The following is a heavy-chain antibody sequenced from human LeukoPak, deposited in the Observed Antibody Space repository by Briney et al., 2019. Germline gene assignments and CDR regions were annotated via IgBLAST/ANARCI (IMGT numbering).Heavy chain of an antibody. CDR1: GGTFSSYA. D-gene: IGHD3-10*01. CDR2: IIPILGIA. V-gene: IGHV1-69*04. J-gene: IGHJ4*02. CDR3: ASTVRRRSAWFGELLRSDMGPPSFHY. Sequence: SVKVSCKASGGTFSSYAISWVRHAPGQGLEWMGRIIPILGIANYAQKFQGRVTITADKSPSTAYMELRSLGSEDTAVYYGASTVRRRSAWFGELLRSDMGPPSFHYWGQETLVTVSS.